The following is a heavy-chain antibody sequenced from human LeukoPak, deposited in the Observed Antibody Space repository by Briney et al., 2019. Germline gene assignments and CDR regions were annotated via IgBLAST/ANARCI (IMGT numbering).Heavy chain of an antibody. D-gene: IGHD2-21*01. J-gene: IGHJ4*02. CDR2: IYSNGST. Sequence: PSETLSLTCIVSGGSISSGGYYWSWIRQPAAKGLEWIGRIYSNGSTNYNPSLKSRVTISVDTSKNQFSLKLSSVTAADTAVYYCARDIPVSYWGQGTLVTVSS. V-gene: IGHV4-61*02. CDR3: ARDIPVSY. CDR1: GGSISSGGYY.